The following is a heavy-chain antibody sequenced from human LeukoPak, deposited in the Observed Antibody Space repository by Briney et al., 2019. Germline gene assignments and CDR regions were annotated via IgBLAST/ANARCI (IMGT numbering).Heavy chain of an antibody. CDR1: GFTFSSYA. D-gene: IGHD3-10*01. J-gene: IGHJ4*02. V-gene: IGHV3-23*01. CDR2: ISGSGGST. CDR3: AKDLDYYGSTGLDY. Sequence: GGSLRLSCAASGFTFSSYAMSWVRQAPGKGLEWVSGISGSGGSTYYADSVKGRFTISRDNSKNTLYLQMNSLRAEDTAVYYCAKDLDYYGSTGLDYWGQGGLVTVSS.